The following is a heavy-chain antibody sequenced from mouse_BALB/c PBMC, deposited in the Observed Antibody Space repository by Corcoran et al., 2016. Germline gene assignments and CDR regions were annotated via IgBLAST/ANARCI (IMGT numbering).Heavy chain of an antibody. Sequence: EVQLQQSGAELVKPGASVKLSCTASGFNIKDTYMHWVKQRPEQGLEWIGRIDPANGNTKYDPKFQGKATITADTSSNTAYLQLSSLTAEDTAVYYCARVLRLRFDYWGQGTTLTVSS. CDR1: GFNIKDTY. J-gene: IGHJ2*01. CDR3: ARVLRLRFDY. D-gene: IGHD1-2*01. CDR2: IDPANGNT. V-gene: IGHV14-3*02.